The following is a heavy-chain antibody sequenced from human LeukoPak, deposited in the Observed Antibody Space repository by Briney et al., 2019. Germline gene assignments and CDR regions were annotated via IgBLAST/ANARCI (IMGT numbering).Heavy chain of an antibody. CDR2: IYTSGST. J-gene: IGHJ3*02. D-gene: IGHD3-10*01. CDR1: GGSISSYY. V-gene: IGHV4-4*07. CDR3: AREQLGVPDAFDI. Sequence: PAETLSLTCTVSGGSISSYYWSWIRQPAGKRLEWIGRIYTSGSTNYNPSLKSRVTMSVDTSKNQFSLKLSSVTAADTAVYYCAREQLGVPDAFDIWGQGTMVTVSS.